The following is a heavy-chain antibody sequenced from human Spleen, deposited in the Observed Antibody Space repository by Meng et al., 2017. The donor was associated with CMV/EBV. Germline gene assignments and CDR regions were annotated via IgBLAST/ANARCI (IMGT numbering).Heavy chain of an antibody. CDR3: ASLRDGYTLDY. V-gene: IGHV4-39*01. J-gene: IGHJ4*02. CDR1: GGSISSSSYY. Sequence: SETLSLTCTVSGGSISSSSYYWGWIRQSPGKGLEWIGSIFYSGSTHYNPSLKSRVTISVDTSKKQFSLKLSSVTAADTAVYYCASLRDGYTLDYWGQGTLVTVSS. D-gene: IGHD5-24*01. CDR2: IFYSGST.